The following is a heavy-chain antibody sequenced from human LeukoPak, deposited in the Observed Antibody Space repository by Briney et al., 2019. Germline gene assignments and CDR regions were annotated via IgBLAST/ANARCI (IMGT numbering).Heavy chain of an antibody. CDR3: ARDRDVVVVAYYFDY. CDR2: IWYDGSNK. V-gene: IGHV3-33*01. D-gene: IGHD2-15*01. Sequence: GGSLRLSCAASGFTFSSYGMHWVRQAPGKGLEWVAVIWYDGSNKYYADSVKGRYTISRDNSKNTLYLQMNSLRAEDTAVYYCARDRDVVVVAYYFDYWGQGTLVTVSS. CDR1: GFTFSSYG. J-gene: IGHJ4*02.